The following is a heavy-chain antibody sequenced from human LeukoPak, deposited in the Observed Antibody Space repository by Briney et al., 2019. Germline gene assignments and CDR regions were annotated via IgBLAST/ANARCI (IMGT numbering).Heavy chain of an antibody. CDR3: ARGYRYSSSSFYYYYYMDV. CDR2: INAGNGNT. D-gene: IGHD6-6*01. J-gene: IGHJ6*03. CDR1: GYTFTSYA. V-gene: IGHV1-3*01. Sequence: ASVKVSCKASGYTFTSYAMHWVRQAPGQRLEWMGWINAGNGNTKYSQKFQGRVTMTTDTSTSTAYMELRSLRSDDTAVYYCARGYRYSSSSFYYYYYMDVWGKGTTVTVSS.